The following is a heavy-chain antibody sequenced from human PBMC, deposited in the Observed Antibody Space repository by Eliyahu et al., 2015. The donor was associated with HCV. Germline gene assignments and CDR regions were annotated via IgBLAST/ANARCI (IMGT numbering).Heavy chain of an antibody. CDR1: GFTFSDYA. V-gene: IGHV3-30*01. Sequence: VQLVESGGGVVQAGKSLRLSCTGSGFTFSDYAIHWIRQAPGKGPEWVAVISHDGSEKYYVESVKGRFTISRDNSMNVLHLEMNYLRPEDTAVYYCAGGEGPVVRGVIDYWGQGSLVSVSS. CDR2: ISHDGSEK. D-gene: IGHD3-10*01. CDR3: AGGEGPVVRGVIDY. J-gene: IGHJ4*02.